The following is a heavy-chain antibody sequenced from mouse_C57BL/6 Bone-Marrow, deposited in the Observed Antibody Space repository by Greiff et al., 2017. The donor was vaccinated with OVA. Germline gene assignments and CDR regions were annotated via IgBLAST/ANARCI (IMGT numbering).Heavy chain of an antibody. V-gene: IGHV5-6*01. CDR2: ISSGGSYT. J-gene: IGHJ1*03. CDR1: GFTFSSYG. CDR3: ARYWYFDV. Sequence: DVQLQESGGDLVKPGGSLKLSCAASGFTFSSYGMSWVRQTPDKRLEWVATISSGGSYTYYPDSVKGRFTISRDNAKNTLYLQMSSLKSEDTAMYYCARYWYFDVWGTGTTVTVSS.